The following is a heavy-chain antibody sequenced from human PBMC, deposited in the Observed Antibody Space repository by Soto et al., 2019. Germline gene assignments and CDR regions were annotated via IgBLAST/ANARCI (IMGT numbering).Heavy chain of an antibody. CDR1: GDSISSYY. CDR3: ARVPSP. Sequence: SETLSLTCNVSGDSISSYYWNWIRQSPGKGLEWLGYRQYRGITRYNPSLQNRVTISVDTSKNQFSLKLSSVTAADTAVYYCARVPSPWGQGTLVTVSS. V-gene: IGHV4-59*12. J-gene: IGHJ5*02. CDR2: RQYRGIT.